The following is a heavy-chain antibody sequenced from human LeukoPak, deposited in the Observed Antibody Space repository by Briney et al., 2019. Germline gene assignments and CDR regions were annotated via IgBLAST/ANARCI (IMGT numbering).Heavy chain of an antibody. Sequence: PSQTLSLTCTVSSGSINSDGYYWSWIRQPAGKGLEWIDRVYSSGSANYSPSLKSRVIILIDTSKNQFSLRLSSGTAADTAVYYCARVYRKDVYNIAGIDVWGEGTMVTV. CDR1: SGSINSDGYY. CDR2: VYSSGSA. V-gene: IGHV4-61*02. J-gene: IGHJ3*01. D-gene: IGHD5-24*01. CDR3: ARVYRKDVYNIAGIDV.